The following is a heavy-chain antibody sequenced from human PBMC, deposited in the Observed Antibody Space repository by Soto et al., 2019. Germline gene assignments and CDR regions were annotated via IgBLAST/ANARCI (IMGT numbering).Heavy chain of an antibody. CDR1: GFALSSFA. CDR2: SSGTGINA. Sequence: EVQLLESGGGLVQPGGSLSLSCAGSGFALSSFAMNWVRQVPGKGLAWVSASSGTGINAYYADSVRGRFTVSRDNSKHTVFFQMNSLTAEDTAVYYCASVLGWGQGTLVTVSS. V-gene: IGHV3-23*01. CDR3: ASVLG. J-gene: IGHJ4*02. D-gene: IGHD2-8*01.